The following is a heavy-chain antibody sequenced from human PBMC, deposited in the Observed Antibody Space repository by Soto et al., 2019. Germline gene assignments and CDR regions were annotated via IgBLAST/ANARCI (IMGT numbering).Heavy chain of an antibody. J-gene: IGHJ6*02. CDR3: VRDKYYDIVTCYRDSGMDV. CDR1: GFTFNRYS. Sequence: EVQLVESGGGLVQPGGSLRLSCAASGFTFNRYSMNWVRQAPGMGLEWVSYITSGSSTIYYADSVKGRFTISRDNAQNSLYLQMDSLRDDDTAVYYCVRDKYYDIVTCYRDSGMDVWGQGTTVTVSS. V-gene: IGHV3-48*02. D-gene: IGHD3-9*01. CDR2: ITSGSSTI.